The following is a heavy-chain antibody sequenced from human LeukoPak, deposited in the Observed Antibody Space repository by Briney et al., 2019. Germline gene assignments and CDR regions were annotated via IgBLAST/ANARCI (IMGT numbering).Heavy chain of an antibody. J-gene: IGHJ4*02. D-gene: IGHD3-22*01. Sequence: GASVKVSCKASGYTFTSYDINWVRQATGQGLEWMGWMNPNSGNTGYAQKFQGRVTMTRNTSISTAYMELSSLRSEDTAVYYCARVAYDLYYFDYWGQGTLVTVSS. V-gene: IGHV1-8*01. CDR1: GYTFTSYD. CDR2: MNPNSGNT. CDR3: ARVAYDLYYFDY.